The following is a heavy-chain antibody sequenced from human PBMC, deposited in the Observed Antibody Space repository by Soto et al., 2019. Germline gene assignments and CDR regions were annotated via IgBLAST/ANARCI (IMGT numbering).Heavy chain of an antibody. V-gene: IGHV1-69*01. CDR1: GGTFSSYA. CDR3: VRSQGSSTSLEIYYYYYYGMDV. CDR2: IIPISDTT. Sequence: QVQLVQSGAEVQKPGSSVKVSCKASGGTFSSYAISWVRQAPGQGLEWMGGIIPISDTTNYAQKFQGRVTITXXXSXXXXXXXXXXXXSEDTAVYYCVRSQGSSTSLEIYYYYYYGMDVWGQGTTVTVSS. J-gene: IGHJ6*02. D-gene: IGHD2-2*01.